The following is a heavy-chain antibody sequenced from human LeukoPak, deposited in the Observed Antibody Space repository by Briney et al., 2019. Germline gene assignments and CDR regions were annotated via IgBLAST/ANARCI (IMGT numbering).Heavy chain of an antibody. J-gene: IGHJ4*02. CDR1: GYSVSSKTAA. CDR3: ARDQSDDPGLDS. CDR2: TDYSSKWNY. Sequence: SQTLSLTCAISGYSVSSKTAAWYWIGQSPSRGLESLGRTDYSSKWNYEYADSVSRRITIKVDTSKNQFSLRLNSVTPEDTALYFCARDQSDDPGLDSWGQGTLVTVSP. D-gene: IGHD3-3*01. V-gene: IGHV6-1*01.